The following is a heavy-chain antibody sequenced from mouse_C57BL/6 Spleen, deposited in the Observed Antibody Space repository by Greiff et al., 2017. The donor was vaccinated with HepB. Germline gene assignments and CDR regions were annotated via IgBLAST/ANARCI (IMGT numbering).Heavy chain of an antibody. Sequence: EVTLVESGPELVKPGASVKIPCKASGYTFTDYNMDWVKQSHGKSLEWIGDINPNNGGTTYNQKFKGKATLTVDKSSSTAYMELRSLTSEDTAVYYCARGDGSSYDYAMDYWGQGTSVTVTS. CDR1: GYTFTDYN. J-gene: IGHJ4*01. D-gene: IGHD1-1*01. V-gene: IGHV1-18*01. CDR2: INPNNGGT. CDR3: ARGDGSSYDYAMDY.